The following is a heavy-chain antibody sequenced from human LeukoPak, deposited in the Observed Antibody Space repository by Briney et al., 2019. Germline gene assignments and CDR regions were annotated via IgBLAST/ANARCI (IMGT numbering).Heavy chain of an antibody. CDR2: MSGDGVHI. CDR1: GFTFNIYG. CDR3: ANHKGPYSSSSFGDNWFDP. Sequence: GGSLRLSCAASGFTFNIYGIHWVRQAPGKGLEWVSLMSGDGVHIYYAESVKGRFTISRDNSKNTLYLQMNSLRAEDTAVYYCANHKGPYSSSSFGDNWFDPWGQGTLVTVSS. J-gene: IGHJ5*02. V-gene: IGHV3-30*18. D-gene: IGHD6-13*01.